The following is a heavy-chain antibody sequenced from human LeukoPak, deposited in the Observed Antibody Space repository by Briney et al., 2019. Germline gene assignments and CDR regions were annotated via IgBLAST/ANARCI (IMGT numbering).Heavy chain of an antibody. J-gene: IGHJ3*02. CDR3: ARGKKKGYSYGSGAFDI. CDR2: ISYDGSNK. V-gene: IGHV3-30*14. CDR1: GFTFSSYA. Sequence: GGSLRLSCAASGFTFSSYAMHWVRQAPGKGLEWVAVISYDGSNKYYADSVKGRFTISRDNSKNTLYLQMNSLRAEDTAVYYCARGKKKGYSYGSGAFDIWGQGTMVTVSS. D-gene: IGHD5-18*01.